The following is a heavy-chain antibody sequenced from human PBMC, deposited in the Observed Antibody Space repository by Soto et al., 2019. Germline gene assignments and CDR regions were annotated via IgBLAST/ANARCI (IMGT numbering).Heavy chain of an antibody. D-gene: IGHD6-13*01. CDR3: ASVRYSSSWYYYYGMDV. V-gene: IGHV1-18*04. CDR1: GYTFTSYG. Sequence: QVQLVQSGAEVKKPGASVKFSCKASGYTFTSYGISWVRQAPGQGREWMGWISAYNGNTNYAQKLQGRVTMTTDTSTSTAYMELRSLRSDDTAVDYCASVRYSSSWYYYYGMDVWGQGTTVTVSS. CDR2: ISAYNGNT. J-gene: IGHJ6*02.